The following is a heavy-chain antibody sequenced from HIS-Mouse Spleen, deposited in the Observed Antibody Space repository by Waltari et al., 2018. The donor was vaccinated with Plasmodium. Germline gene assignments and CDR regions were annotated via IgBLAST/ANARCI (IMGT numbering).Heavy chain of an antibody. D-gene: IGHD4-4*01. CDR1: GGSISSSSYY. CDR3: ASLPRVEEVTTPFYYYYYGMDV. CDR2: IYYSGIT. J-gene: IGHJ6*02. V-gene: IGHV4-39*01. Sequence: QLQLQESGPGLVKPSETLSLTCTVSGGSISSSSYYWGWIRQPPGKWLEGIGSIYYSGITYYHPSLKSRVTRSVDTSKNQFSLKPSSVTAADTAVYYCASLPRVEEVTTPFYYYYYGMDVWGQGTTVTVSS.